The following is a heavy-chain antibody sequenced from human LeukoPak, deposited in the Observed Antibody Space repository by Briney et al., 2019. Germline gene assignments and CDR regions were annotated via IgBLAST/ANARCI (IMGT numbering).Heavy chain of an antibody. CDR2: IYSTGSA. D-gene: IGHD6-19*01. J-gene: IGHJ4*02. CDR3: AGPHYSSGWLDY. CDR1: GGSIDSYY. Sequence: SETLSPTCSVSGGSIDSYYWNWIRQTPGKGLEWVGYIYSTGSATYNPSLRGRVTMSIDTSKNQFYLTLNSVTAADTAVYYCAGPHYSSGWLDYWGRGTLVTVSS. V-gene: IGHV4-59*01.